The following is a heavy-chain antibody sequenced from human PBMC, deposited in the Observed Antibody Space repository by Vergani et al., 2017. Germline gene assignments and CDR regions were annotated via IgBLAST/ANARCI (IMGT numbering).Heavy chain of an antibody. Sequence: QLQLQESAPGLVKPSETLSLTCTVSGGSISSSSYYWGWIRQPPGKGLEWIGSIYYSGSTYYNPSLKSRVTISVDTSKNQFSLKLSSVTAADTAVYYCARHGGGDGSGSYSYYYGMKSGAKGTRSTSP. J-gene: IGHJ6*02. V-gene: IGHV4-39*01. D-gene: IGHD3-10*01. CDR2: IYYSGST. CDR3: ARHGGGDGSGSYSYYYGMKS. CDR1: GGSISSSSYY.